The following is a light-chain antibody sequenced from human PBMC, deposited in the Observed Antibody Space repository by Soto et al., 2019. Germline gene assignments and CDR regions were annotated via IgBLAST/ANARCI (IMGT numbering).Light chain of an antibody. CDR2: DAS. CDR3: QQYNSYSLT. J-gene: IGKJ4*01. V-gene: IGKV1-5*01. Sequence: DIQMTQSPSTLSASVGDRVTITCRASQSISSWLAWYQQKPGKAPKLLIYDASSLESGVPSRFSGSGSGTEFTLTISSLEPDDFATYYCQQYNSYSLTFGGGTKVEIK. CDR1: QSISSW.